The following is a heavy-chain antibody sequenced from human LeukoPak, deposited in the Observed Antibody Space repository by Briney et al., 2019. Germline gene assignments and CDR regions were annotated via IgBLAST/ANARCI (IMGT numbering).Heavy chain of an antibody. Sequence: PGGSLRLSCVASGFTFSSYEMNWVRQAPGKGLEWVSYISSSGSTIYYADSVKGRFTISRDNAKNSLYLQMNSLRAEDTAVYYCARVGYGDYLYYYYMDVWGKGTTVTISS. V-gene: IGHV3-48*03. CDR3: ARVGYGDYLYYYYMDV. CDR2: ISSSGSTI. J-gene: IGHJ6*03. D-gene: IGHD4-17*01. CDR1: GFTFSSYE.